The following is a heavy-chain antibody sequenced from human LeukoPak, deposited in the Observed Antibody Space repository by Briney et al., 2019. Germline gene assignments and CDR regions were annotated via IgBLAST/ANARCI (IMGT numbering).Heavy chain of an antibody. CDR1: GFTFSIYV. V-gene: IGHV3-23*01. J-gene: IGHJ4*02. D-gene: IGHD6-13*01. CDR3: AKGDSSSWAPDS. CDR2: ISQSGGST. Sequence: GGSLRLSCAASGFTFSIYVMTWVRQAPGKGLEWVSGISQSGGSTYYADSVRGRFTISRDNPKNTLYLHMNSLRAEDTAVYYCAKGDSSSWAPDSWGQGSLVTVSS.